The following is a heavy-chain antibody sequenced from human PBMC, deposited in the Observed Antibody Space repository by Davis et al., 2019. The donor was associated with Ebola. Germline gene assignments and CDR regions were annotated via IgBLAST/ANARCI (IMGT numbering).Heavy chain of an antibody. V-gene: IGHV1-46*01. J-gene: IGHJ6*02. CDR1: GYNFIEYF. CDR3: ARVRPYYDILTGSVYYYYGMDV. D-gene: IGHD3-9*01. Sequence: ASVKVSCKASGYNFIEYFMHWVRQAPGQGLEWMGIINPSGGSTTYAQKFQGRVTMTRDTSTRTVYMELSSLRSEDTAVYYCARVRPYYDILTGSVYYYYGMDVWGQGTTVTVSS. CDR2: INPSGGST.